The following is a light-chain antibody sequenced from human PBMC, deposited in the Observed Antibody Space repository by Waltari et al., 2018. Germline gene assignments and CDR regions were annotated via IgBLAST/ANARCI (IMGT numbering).Light chain of an antibody. V-gene: IGKV4-1*01. J-gene: IGKJ1*01. CDR3: QQYYSRRT. Sequence: DIVMPQSPDSLAVSLGERVPINCKSSQSLLYNSNDKNYFAWYQQKPGQPPKLLFYWASTRHSGVPDRFSGSGSATDFTLTISSVQAEYVAVYYCQQYYSRRTFGQGTRVEIK. CDR1: QSLLYNSNDKNY. CDR2: WAS.